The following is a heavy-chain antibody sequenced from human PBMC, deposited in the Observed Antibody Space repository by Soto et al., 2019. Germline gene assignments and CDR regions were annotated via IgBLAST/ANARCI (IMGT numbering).Heavy chain of an antibody. CDR1: GFTFSSYS. Sequence: EVQLVESGGGLVKPGGSLRLSCAASGFTFSSYSMNWVRQAPGKGLEWVSSISSSSSYIYYADSVKGRFTISRDNAKNSLYLQMNSLRAEDTAVYYCARDRGSSKPFDYWGQGTLVTVSS. CDR3: ARDRGSSKPFDY. J-gene: IGHJ4*02. D-gene: IGHD6-6*01. CDR2: ISSSSSYI. V-gene: IGHV3-21*01.